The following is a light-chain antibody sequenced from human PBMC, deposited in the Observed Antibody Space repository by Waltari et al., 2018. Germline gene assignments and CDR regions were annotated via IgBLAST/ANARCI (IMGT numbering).Light chain of an antibody. CDR2: GAS. J-gene: IGKJ4*01. CDR3: QQYENWPLT. CDR1: QSLSSH. Sequence: EILMTQSPATLSVSPGDRATLCCRSSQSLSSHLAWYQQKPRPAPRLLIYGASTRATGIPARFSGSGSGTEFTLTISSLQSEDIALYYCQQYENWPLTFGGGTKVDIK. V-gene: IGKV3-15*01.